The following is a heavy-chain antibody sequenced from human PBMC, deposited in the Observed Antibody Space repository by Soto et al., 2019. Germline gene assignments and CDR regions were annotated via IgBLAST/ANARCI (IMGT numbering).Heavy chain of an antibody. CDR1: GFTFSDYY. Sequence: GGSLRLSCAASGFTFSDYYMSWIRQAPGKGLEWVSYISSSSSYTNYADSVKGRFTISRDNAKNSLYLQMNSLRAEDTAVYYCARDLLVAATTSYYYYGMDVWGQGTTVTVSS. J-gene: IGHJ6*02. D-gene: IGHD2-15*01. CDR3: ARDLLVAATTSYYYYGMDV. V-gene: IGHV3-11*06. CDR2: ISSSSSYT.